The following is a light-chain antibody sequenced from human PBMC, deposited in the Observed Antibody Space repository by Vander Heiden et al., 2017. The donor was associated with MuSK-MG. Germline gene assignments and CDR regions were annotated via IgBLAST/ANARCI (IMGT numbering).Light chain of an antibody. V-gene: IGLV1-40*01. Sequence: QSVPAQPPSASGAPGQRVTISCTGSSSTIGAGYDVHWYQQLPGTAPNLLIYGNSNRPSGVPDRFSGSKSGTSASLAITGLQAEDEADYYCQSYDSSLSGVVFGGGTKLTVL. CDR1: SSTIGAGYD. CDR2: GNS. CDR3: QSYDSSLSGVV. J-gene: IGLJ2*01.